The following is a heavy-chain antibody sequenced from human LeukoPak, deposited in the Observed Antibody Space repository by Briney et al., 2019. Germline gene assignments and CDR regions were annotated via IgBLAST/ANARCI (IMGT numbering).Heavy chain of an antibody. D-gene: IGHD2-2*01. CDR2: ISSSSAYI. CDR1: GFTFSHYT. CDR3: ARDLGYCDTTNCGHYFYGMDV. Sequence: SGGSLRLSCAASGFTFSHYTMNWVRQAPGKGLEWVSSISSSSAYIYYADSVKGRFTISRDNAKNSLVLQMSSLRAGDTAVYYCARDLGYCDTTNCGHYFYGMDVWGQGTTVTVSS. J-gene: IGHJ6*02. V-gene: IGHV3-21*01.